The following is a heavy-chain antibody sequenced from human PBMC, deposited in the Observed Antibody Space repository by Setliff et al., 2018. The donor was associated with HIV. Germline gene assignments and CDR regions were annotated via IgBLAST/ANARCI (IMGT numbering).Heavy chain of an antibody. V-gene: IGHV1-2*02. CDR3: ARGQFIPAAERDAYFDY. Sequence: ASVKVSCKASGYTFSAYSMHWVRQAPGQGLEWMGRINPNTGGANYAQKFQGRVTMSTDTSITTAYMELSSLTSEDTAVYYCARGQFIPAAERDAYFDYWGQGTLVTVSS. CDR2: INPNTGGA. D-gene: IGHD6-13*01. J-gene: IGHJ4*02. CDR1: GYTFSAYS.